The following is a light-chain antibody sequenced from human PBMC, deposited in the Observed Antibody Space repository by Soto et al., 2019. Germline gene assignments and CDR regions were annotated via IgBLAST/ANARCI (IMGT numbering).Light chain of an antibody. J-gene: IGLJ2*01. CDR1: SSDGGGFLY. V-gene: IGLV2-14*01. CDR3: SSYSSSSTLVV. Sequence: QSVLTQPASVSGSPGQSITISCTGTSSDGGGFLYVSWFQQHPGKAPKLMIYAVSNLPSGISNRFSGSKSGNTASLTISGLQAEDEADYYCSSYSSSSTLVVFGGGTQLTVL. CDR2: AVS.